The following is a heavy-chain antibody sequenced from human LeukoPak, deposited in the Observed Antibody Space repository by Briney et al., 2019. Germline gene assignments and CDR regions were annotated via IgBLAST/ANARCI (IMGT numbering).Heavy chain of an antibody. V-gene: IGHV3-21*01. D-gene: IGHD4-23*01. CDR2: ISSSSSYI. CDR1: GFTLSSYS. CDR3: ARDETPYY. J-gene: IGHJ4*02. Sequence: GGSLRLSCAASGFTLSSYSMNWVRQAPGKGLEWVSSISSSSSYIYYADSVQGRFTISRDNAKNSLYLQVNSLRAEDTAVYYCARDETPYYWGQGTLVTVSS.